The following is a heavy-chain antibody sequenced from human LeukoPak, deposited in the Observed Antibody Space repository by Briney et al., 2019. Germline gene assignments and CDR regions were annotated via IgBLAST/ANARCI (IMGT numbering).Heavy chain of an antibody. D-gene: IGHD2-2*01. CDR1: GFTFSSYW. J-gene: IGHJ4*02. CDR2: INSDGSST. Sequence: GSLRLSCAASGFTFSSYWMHWVRQAPGKGLVWVSRINSDGSSTSYADSVKGRFTISRDNAKNTLYLQMNSLRAEDTAVYYCAKGAIPAANYYFDYWGQGTLVTVSS. V-gene: IGHV3-74*01. CDR3: AKGAIPAANYYFDY.